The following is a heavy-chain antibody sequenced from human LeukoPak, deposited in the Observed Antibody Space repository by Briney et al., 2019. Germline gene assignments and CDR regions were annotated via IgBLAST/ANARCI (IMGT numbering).Heavy chain of an antibody. CDR2: IYYTGGT. J-gene: IGHJ4*02. Sequence: SETLSLTCSVSGGSITSSSYYWGWIRQPPEKGLEWIGSIYYTGGTYYSPSLKSRVTISVDTSKNQFSLKLSSVTAADTAVYYCARHGGTRVTLVEVYYFDYWGQGTLVTVSS. D-gene: IGHD4-11*01. CDR1: GGSITSSSYY. V-gene: IGHV4-39*01. CDR3: ARHGGTRVTLVEVYYFDY.